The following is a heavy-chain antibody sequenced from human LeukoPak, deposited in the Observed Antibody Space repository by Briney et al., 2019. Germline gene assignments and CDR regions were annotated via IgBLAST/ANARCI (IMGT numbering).Heavy chain of an antibody. CDR1: GFTVSSYT. CDR3: ARAVGY. Sequence: GGSLRLSWAASGFTVSSYTMHWVRQAPGKGLEWVSSISSSSSYIYYAVSVKGRFTISRDNAKNSLYLQMNSLRAEDTAVYYCARAVGYWGQGTLVTVSS. V-gene: IGHV3-21*01. J-gene: IGHJ4*02. CDR2: ISSSSSYI.